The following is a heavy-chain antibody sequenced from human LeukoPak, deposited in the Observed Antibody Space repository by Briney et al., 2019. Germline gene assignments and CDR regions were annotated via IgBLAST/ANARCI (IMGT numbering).Heavy chain of an antibody. CDR3: ARGRRGYYDSSGYYTPLDY. J-gene: IGHJ4*02. CDR1: GGSISSSGYY. CDR2: VDYTGIT. Sequence: SETLSLTCTVSGGSISSSGYYWGWIRQPPGKGLEWIGSVDYTGITSHSPSLKSRVTISVDTSKNQFSLKVSSVSAADTAVYYCARGRRGYYDSSGYYTPLDYWGQGTLVTVSS. V-gene: IGHV4-39*01. D-gene: IGHD3-22*01.